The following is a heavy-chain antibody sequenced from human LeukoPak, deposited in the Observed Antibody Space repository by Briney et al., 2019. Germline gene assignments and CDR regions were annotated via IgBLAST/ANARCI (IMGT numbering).Heavy chain of an antibody. CDR3: ARVLVGNGDHVFDY. J-gene: IGHJ4*02. Sequence: ASVKVSCKASGYTFTSYGISWVRQAPGQGLEWVGWISAYNGNTNYAQKLQGRVTMTRDMSTSTFYMELSSLRSEDTAVYYCARVLVGNGDHVFDYWGQGTLVSV. CDR1: GYTFTSYG. V-gene: IGHV1-18*01. D-gene: IGHD4-17*01. CDR2: ISAYNGNT.